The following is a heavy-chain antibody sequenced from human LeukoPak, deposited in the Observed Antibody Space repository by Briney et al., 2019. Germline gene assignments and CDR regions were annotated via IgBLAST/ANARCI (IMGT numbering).Heavy chain of an antibody. V-gene: IGHV1-18*01. CDR2: ISAYNGNT. D-gene: IGHD2-2*01. Sequence: GASVKVSCKASGYTFTSYGISWVRQAPGQGLEWMGWISAYNGNTNYAQKLQGRVTMTTDTSTSTAYMELRSLRSDDTAVYYCARGESLGYCSSTSCYPFDYWGQGTLVTVSS. CDR3: ARGESLGYCSSTSCYPFDY. J-gene: IGHJ4*02. CDR1: GYTFTSYG.